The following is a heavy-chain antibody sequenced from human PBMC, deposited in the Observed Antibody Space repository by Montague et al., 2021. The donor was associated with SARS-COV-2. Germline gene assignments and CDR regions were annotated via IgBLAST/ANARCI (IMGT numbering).Heavy chain of an antibody. Sequence: CAISGDSDGVVEVRWRWEKQTPEIRLHVMVIRCYTPKKNNDYTISVKSRISISPDTSKNQFSLQLKSVTPEDTAVYYCARWIVNSRYFDSWGQGILVTVSS. V-gene: IGHV6-1*01. CDR1: GDSDGVVEVR. CDR2: RCYTPKKNN. J-gene: IGHJ4*01. D-gene: IGHD2-21*01. CDR3: ARWIVNSRYFDS.